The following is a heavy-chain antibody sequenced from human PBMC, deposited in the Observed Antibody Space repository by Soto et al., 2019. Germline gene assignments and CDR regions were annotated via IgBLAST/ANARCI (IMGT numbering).Heavy chain of an antibody. CDR3: ATQGFYRMGV. J-gene: IGHJ6*02. CDR2: IHHSGAT. Sequence: SETLSLTCAVSGDSITGDNWWSWVRQPQGKGLEWIGEIHHSGATNYNPSLKSRVTISVDKSKNQFSLKLNSVTAADTAMFYCATQGFYRMGVWGRGTTVTVSS. CDR1: GDSITGDNW. V-gene: IGHV4-4*02.